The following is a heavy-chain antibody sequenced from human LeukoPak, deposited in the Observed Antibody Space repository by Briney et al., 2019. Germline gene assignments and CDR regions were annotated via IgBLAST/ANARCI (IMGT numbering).Heavy chain of an antibody. Sequence: GMSLRLSCGASGFTFSSYWMHWVRQAPGKGLVWVSRINTDGTTTDHADSVKGRFTISRDNAKNTLYVQMNSLRAEETAVYFCARDPWGYRAGVMDFWGLGTLVTVSS. CDR2: INTDGTTT. V-gene: IGHV3-74*01. J-gene: IGHJ4*02. CDR1: GFTFSSYW. D-gene: IGHD1-1*01. CDR3: ARDPWGYRAGVMDF.